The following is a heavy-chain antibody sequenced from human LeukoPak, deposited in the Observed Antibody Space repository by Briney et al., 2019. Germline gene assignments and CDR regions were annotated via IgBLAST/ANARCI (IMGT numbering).Heavy chain of an antibody. J-gene: IGHJ4*02. V-gene: IGHV1-46*01. CDR2: INPSGGST. CDR1: GYTFTSYY. D-gene: IGHD3-22*01. CDR3: ARERPPFGISYYYDSSGYSPSDY. Sequence: ASVRVSCKASGYTFTSYYMHWVRQAPGQGLEWMGIINPSGGSTSYAQKFQGRVTMTRDTSTTTVYMEPSSLRSEDTAVYYCARERPPFGISYYYDSSGYSPSDYWGQGTLVTVSS.